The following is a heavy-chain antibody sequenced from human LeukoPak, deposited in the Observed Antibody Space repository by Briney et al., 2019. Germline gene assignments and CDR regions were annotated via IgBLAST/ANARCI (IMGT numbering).Heavy chain of an antibody. Sequence: ASVKVSCKASGYTFTGYYMHWVRQAPGQGLEWMGRINPNSGGTNYAQKFQGRVTMTRDTSISTAYVELSRLRSDDTAVYYCAREGGFGELSFDYLGQGTLVTFSS. CDR3: AREGGFGELSFDY. CDR2: INPNSGGT. CDR1: GYTFTGYY. J-gene: IGHJ4*02. V-gene: IGHV1-2*06. D-gene: IGHD3-10*01.